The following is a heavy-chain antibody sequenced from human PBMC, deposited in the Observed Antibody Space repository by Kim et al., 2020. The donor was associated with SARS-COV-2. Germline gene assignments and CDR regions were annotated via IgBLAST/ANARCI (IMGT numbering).Heavy chain of an antibody. Sequence: ASVKVSCKASGYTFSKYGIVWVRQAPGQGPEWMGWINTYSGNTEYTEKIQGRVTMATDTSTSTAYMELRSLRSDDTAIYYCARGWVTAIDYWGQGTLVTVSS. CDR3: ARGWVTAIDY. V-gene: IGHV1-18*01. J-gene: IGHJ4*02. CDR1: GYTFSKYG. CDR2: INTYSGNT. D-gene: IGHD2-21*02.